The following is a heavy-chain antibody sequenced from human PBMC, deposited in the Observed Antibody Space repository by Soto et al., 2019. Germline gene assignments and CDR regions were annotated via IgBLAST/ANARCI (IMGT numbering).Heavy chain of an antibody. CDR3: AREEYYYGSGAFFDY. V-gene: IGHV1-69*04. Sequence: SXXXXGGTFSSYTXSWVXQXPGQXXEWMGRIIPILGIANYAQKFQGRVTITADKSTSTAYMELSSLRSEDTAVYYCAREEYYYGSGAFFDYWGQGTLVTVSS. D-gene: IGHD3-10*01. CDR1: GGTFSSYT. J-gene: IGHJ4*02. CDR2: IIPILGIA.